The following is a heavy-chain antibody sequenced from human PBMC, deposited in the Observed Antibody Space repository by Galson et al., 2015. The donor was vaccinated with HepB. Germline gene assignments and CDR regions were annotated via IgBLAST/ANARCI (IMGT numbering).Heavy chain of an antibody. CDR3: ARHPAAGTVDY. J-gene: IGHJ4*02. D-gene: IGHD6-13*01. Sequence: SLRLSCAASGFTFSSHWMSWVRQAPGKGLEWVAMMNEAGSDKYYLESVKGRFAISRDNTKNSLNLQMNSLRAEDTAVYYCARHPAAGTVDYWGQGTLVTVSS. CDR2: MNEAGSDK. V-gene: IGHV3-7*03. CDR1: GFTFSSHW.